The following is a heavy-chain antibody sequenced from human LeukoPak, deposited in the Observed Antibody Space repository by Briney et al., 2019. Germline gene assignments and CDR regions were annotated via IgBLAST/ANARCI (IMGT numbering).Heavy chain of an antibody. Sequence: AGGSLRLSCAASGFTFSDYYMSWIRQAPGKGLEWVSYIKSSGGTIYYADSVKGRFTISRDNARDSLYLQMNSLRDDDTSVYFCARDASALYWGRGTLVTVSS. D-gene: IGHD6-19*01. CDR1: GFTFSDYY. CDR3: ARDASALY. J-gene: IGHJ4*02. V-gene: IGHV3-11*04. CDR2: IKSSGGTI.